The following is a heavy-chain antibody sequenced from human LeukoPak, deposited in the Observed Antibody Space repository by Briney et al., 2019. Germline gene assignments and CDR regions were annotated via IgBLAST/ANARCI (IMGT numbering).Heavy chain of an antibody. J-gene: IGHJ4*02. Sequence: GASVKVSCKASGYTFTSYYMHWVRQAPGQGLEWMGIISPSGGSTSYAQKFQGRVTMTRDTSTSTVYMELSSLRSEDTAVYYCAREGATMEFDYWGQGTLVTVSS. CDR2: ISPSGGST. CDR3: AREGATMEFDY. CDR1: GYTFTSYY. V-gene: IGHV1-46*01. D-gene: IGHD1-26*01.